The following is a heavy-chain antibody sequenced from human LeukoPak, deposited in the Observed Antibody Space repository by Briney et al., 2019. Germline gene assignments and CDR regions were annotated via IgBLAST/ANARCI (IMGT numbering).Heavy chain of an antibody. D-gene: IGHD6-13*01. CDR3: ARDAGIAAAGGYAFDI. CDR1: GGTFSSYA. V-gene: IGHV1-69*05. CDR2: IIPIFGTA. J-gene: IGHJ3*02. Sequence: VASVRVSCKASGGTFSSYAISWVRQAPGQGLEWMGGIIPIFGTANYAQKFQGRVTITTDESTSTAYMELSSLRSEDTAVYDCARDAGIAAAGGYAFDIWGQGTMVTVSS.